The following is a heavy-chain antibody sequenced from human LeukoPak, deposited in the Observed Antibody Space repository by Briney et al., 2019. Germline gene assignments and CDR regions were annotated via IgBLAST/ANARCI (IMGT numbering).Heavy chain of an antibody. V-gene: IGHV3-33*01. Sequence: PGGSLRLSCAASGFTFSTYGVNWVRQAPGKGLEWVAIIWYDGSDKYYADSVKGRFTISRDNSKNTLYLQMNSLRAEDTAVYYCARDDGVLWFGELGYWGQGTLVTVSS. D-gene: IGHD3-10*01. CDR3: ARDDGVLWFGELGY. CDR2: IWYDGSDK. CDR1: GFTFSTYG. J-gene: IGHJ4*02.